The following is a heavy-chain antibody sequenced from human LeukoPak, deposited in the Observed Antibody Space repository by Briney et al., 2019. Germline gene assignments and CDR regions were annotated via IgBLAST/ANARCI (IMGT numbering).Heavy chain of an antibody. CDR1: GYSISSGYY. V-gene: IGHV4-38-2*02. Sequence: PSETLSLTCTVSGYSISSGYYWGWIRQPPGKGLEWIGSIYHSGSTYYNPSLKSRVTISVDTSKNQFSLKLSSVTAADTAVYYCARNRYYYGSKNYGVPNWFDPWGQGTLVTVSS. CDR3: ARNRYYYGSKNYGVPNWFDP. J-gene: IGHJ5*02. CDR2: IYHSGST. D-gene: IGHD3-10*01.